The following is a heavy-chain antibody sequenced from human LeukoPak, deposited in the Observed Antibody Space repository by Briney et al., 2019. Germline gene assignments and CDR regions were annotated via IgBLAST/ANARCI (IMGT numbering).Heavy chain of an antibody. D-gene: IGHD2-2*02. J-gene: IGHJ4*02. CDR3: ARAPDCNSASCYTAIDC. Sequence: GGSLRLSCAASGFTFSSYAMNWVRQAPGKGLEWVSAIGRSGGSTYYADSVKGRFTMSRDNSKNTLSLQMNSLRAEDTAVYYCARAPDCNSASCYTAIDCWGQGTLVTVSS. CDR2: IGRSGGST. V-gene: IGHV3-23*01. CDR1: GFTFSSYA.